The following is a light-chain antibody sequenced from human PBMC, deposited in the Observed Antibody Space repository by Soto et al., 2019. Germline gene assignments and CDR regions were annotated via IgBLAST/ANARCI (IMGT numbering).Light chain of an antibody. CDR1: QTLRTW. J-gene: IGKJ4*01. V-gene: IGKV1-5*01. Sequence: DIQMTQSPSTLSASVGDRATTTCRASQTLRTWLAWFQQNPGKAPKLLCYDVSILQSGVPSRFSGSGSGTEFTLTISSLQPDDFATYYCQQYNSYPLTFGEGTKVEIK. CDR3: QQYNSYPLT. CDR2: DVS.